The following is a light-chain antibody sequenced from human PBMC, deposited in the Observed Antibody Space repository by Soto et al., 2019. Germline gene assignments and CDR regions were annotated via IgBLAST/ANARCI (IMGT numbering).Light chain of an antibody. CDR3: PYCSNWTPLIT. V-gene: IGKV3-11*01. CDR1: QSFSSY. CDR2: DAS. J-gene: IGKJ5*01. Sequence: EIVLTQSPATLSSSPGDRATLSCRASQSFSSYLAWYQQKPGQAPRLLIYDASKRATGIPARFSGRGSGTDFTPINRSLRSQEFAVYSCPYCSNWTPLITFGQGKRLDIK.